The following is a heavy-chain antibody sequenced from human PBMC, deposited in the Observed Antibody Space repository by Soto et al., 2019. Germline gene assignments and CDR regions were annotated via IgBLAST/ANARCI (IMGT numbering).Heavy chain of an antibody. CDR2: IDPSDSYT. V-gene: IGHV5-10-1*01. CDR1: GCSFTSYW. Sequence: GESMKIPCKGSGCSFTSYWISWMRQMPGKGLEWMGRIDPSDSYTNYSPSFQGHVTISADKSISTAYLQWSSLKASDTAMYYCATTEDSRYSSAGHYYGMDVWGQGTTVTV. D-gene: IGHD6-25*01. J-gene: IGHJ6*02. CDR3: ATTEDSRYSSAGHYYGMDV.